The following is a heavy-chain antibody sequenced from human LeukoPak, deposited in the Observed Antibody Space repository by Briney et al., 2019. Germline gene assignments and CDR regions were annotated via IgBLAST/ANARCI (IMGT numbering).Heavy chain of an antibody. CDR2: IRYGGNT. D-gene: IGHD3-16*01. CDR1: GGSIITTDDY. Sequence: SETLSLTCTVSGGSIITTDDYWGWIRQPPGQGLEWIATIRYGGNTYYNPSLKSRVAISVDTSKNHLSLKMTSLTAADTAVYYCAKLRGGVQLLGDWGQGTLVPVSS. V-gene: IGHV4-39*02. CDR3: AKLRGGVQLLGD. J-gene: IGHJ4*02.